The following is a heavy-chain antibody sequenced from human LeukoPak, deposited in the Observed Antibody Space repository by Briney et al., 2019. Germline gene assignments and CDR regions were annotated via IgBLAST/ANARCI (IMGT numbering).Heavy chain of an antibody. CDR1: GYSISSGYY. CDR3: ARESGLLPHIDY. Sequence: IPSETLSLTCTVSGYSISSGYYWGWIRQPPGKGLEWIGSIYHSGSTYYNPSLKSRVTISVDTSKNQFSLKLSSVTAADTAVYYCARESGLLPHIDYWGQGTLVTVSS. D-gene: IGHD3-22*01. V-gene: IGHV4-38-2*02. CDR2: IYHSGST. J-gene: IGHJ4*02.